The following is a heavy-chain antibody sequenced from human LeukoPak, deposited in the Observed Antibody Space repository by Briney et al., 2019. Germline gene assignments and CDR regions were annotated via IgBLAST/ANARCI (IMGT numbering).Heavy chain of an antibody. CDR1: GGSFSGYY. D-gene: IGHD3-10*01. J-gene: IGHJ4*02. Sequence: SETLSLTCTVYGGSFSGYYWSWIRQPPGKGLEWIGETNYSGSTNYNPSLKSRVTISVDTSRNQFSLKLSSVTAADTAIYYCARGGEGYHFGSASQDYWGQGTLVTVSS. CDR2: TNYSGST. CDR3: ARGGEGYHFGSASQDY. V-gene: IGHV4-34*01.